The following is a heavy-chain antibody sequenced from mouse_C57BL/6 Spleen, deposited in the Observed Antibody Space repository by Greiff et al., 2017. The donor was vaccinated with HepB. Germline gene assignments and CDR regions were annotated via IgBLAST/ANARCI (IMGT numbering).Heavy chain of an antibody. V-gene: IGHV1-72*01. J-gene: IGHJ3*01. CDR3: ARSKEGGTAQATAWFAY. CDR1: GYTFTSYW. Sequence: QVQLQQSGAELVKPGASVKLSCKASGYTFTSYWMHWVKQRPGRGLEWIGRIDPNSGGTKYNEKFKSKATLTVDKPSSTAYMQLSSLTSEDSAVYYCARSKEGGTAQATAWFAYWGQGTLVTVSA. CDR2: IDPNSGGT. D-gene: IGHD3-2*02.